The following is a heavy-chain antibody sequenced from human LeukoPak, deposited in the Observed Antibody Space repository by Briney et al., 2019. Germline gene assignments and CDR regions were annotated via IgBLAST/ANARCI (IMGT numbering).Heavy chain of an antibody. CDR2: ISYDGSNK. CDR3: AKKGDDFWSGSPPLYNWFDP. D-gene: IGHD3-3*01. CDR1: GFTFSSYS. V-gene: IGHV3-30*18. Sequence: GGFLRLSCAASGFTFSSYSMNWVRQAPGKGLEWVAVISYDGSNKYYADSVKGRFTISRDNSKNTLYLQMNSLRAEDTAVYYCAKKGDDFWSGSPPLYNWFDPWGQGTLVTVSS. J-gene: IGHJ5*02.